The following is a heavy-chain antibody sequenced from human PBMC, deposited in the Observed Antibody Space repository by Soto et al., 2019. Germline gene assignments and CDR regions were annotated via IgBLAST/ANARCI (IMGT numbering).Heavy chain of an antibody. CDR1: GFTFGSYE. CDR3: ARGGRFFDA. CDR2: ISGSGSPI. D-gene: IGHD2-15*01. Sequence: EVQVVESGGGLVQPGGSLRLSCAASGFTFGSYEMNWVRQAPGKGLEWLSYISGSGSPIYYTDSVKGPFTISRDNAKNSLYLQMNSLRAEDTAVYFCARGGRFFDAWGQGTLVTVSS. J-gene: IGHJ5*02. V-gene: IGHV3-48*03.